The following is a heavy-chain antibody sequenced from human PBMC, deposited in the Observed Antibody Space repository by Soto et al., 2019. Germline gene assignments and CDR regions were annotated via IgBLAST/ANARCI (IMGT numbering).Heavy chain of an antibody. CDR1: GYTFTSYD. Sequence: VKVSCKASGYTFTSYDINWVRQATGQGLEWMGWMNPNSGNTGYAQKFQGRVTMTRNTSISTAYMELSSLRSEDTAVYYCARGRQYYDFWSGYYFGRFDPWGQGTLVTVSS. D-gene: IGHD3-3*01. V-gene: IGHV1-8*01. CDR2: MNPNSGNT. CDR3: ARGRQYYDFWSGYYFGRFDP. J-gene: IGHJ5*02.